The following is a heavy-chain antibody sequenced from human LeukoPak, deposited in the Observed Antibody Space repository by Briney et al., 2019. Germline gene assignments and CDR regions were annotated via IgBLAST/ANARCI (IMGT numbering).Heavy chain of an antibody. CDR1: GFTFSNYA. Sequence: PGGSLRLSCAASGFTFSNYAMSWVRQAPGKGLEWVSSISGSTGNTYYADSVKGRFTISRDNSKNMLYLQMSSLRAEDTAVYYCAKVRTAMVRDGFDIWGQGTMVTVSS. CDR2: ISGSTGNT. J-gene: IGHJ3*02. V-gene: IGHV3-23*01. D-gene: IGHD5-18*01. CDR3: AKVRTAMVRDGFDI.